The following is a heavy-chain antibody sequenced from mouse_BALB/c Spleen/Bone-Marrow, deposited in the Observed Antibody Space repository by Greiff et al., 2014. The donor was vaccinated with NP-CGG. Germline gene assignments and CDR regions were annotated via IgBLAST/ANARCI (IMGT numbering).Heavy chain of an antibody. CDR3: ARDPIYYDYDWYFDV. CDR2: IWAGGST. J-gene: IGHJ1*01. D-gene: IGHD2-4*01. CDR1: GVLLTSYG. V-gene: IGHV2-9*02. Sequence: QGPLKESGPGLVAPSQSLSITCTVSGVLLTSYGVNWVRQPPGKGLGWLGVIWAGGSTNYNSALMSRLSISKDNSKSQVFLKMNSLQTDDTAMYYCARDPIYYDYDWYFDVWGAGTTVTVSS.